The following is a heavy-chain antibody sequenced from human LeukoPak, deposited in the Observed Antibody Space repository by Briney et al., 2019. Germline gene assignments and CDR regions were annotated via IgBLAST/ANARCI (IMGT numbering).Heavy chain of an antibody. D-gene: IGHD2-8*02. J-gene: IGHJ5*02. CDR2: MSPNNGHT. Sequence: GASVKVSCKASGYTFTTYDINWVRQATGRGLERMGWMSPNNGHTGYAQKFQGRVTMTRDTSINTAYMELSSLTSEDTAVYYCARNPYGTGHFDPWGQGSLVTVSS. CDR3: ARNPYGTGHFDP. CDR1: GYTFTTYD. V-gene: IGHV1-8*01.